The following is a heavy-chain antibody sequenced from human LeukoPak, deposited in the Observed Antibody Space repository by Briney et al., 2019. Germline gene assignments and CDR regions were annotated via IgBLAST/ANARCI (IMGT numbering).Heavy chain of an antibody. D-gene: IGHD3-22*01. Sequence: GGSLRLSCAASGFSFENYNMNWVRQAPGKGLEWVAYINVITGYIYYADSLKGRFTISRDNAKKSLFLEMNSLRAEDTAVYYCAKAHDSSGYRSIDYWGQGTLVTVSS. CDR2: INVITGYI. V-gene: IGHV3-21*04. CDR1: GFSFENYN. CDR3: AKAHDSSGYRSIDY. J-gene: IGHJ4*02.